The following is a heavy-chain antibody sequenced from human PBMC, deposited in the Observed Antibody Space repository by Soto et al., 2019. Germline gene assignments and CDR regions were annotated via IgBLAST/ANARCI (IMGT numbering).Heavy chain of an antibody. CDR2: INHRGSA. Sequence: PSETLSLTCAVSGASVSSTYLWSWVRQPPGKGPEWIGEINHRGSANYNPSLKSRVTISVDISKSQFSLRLTSVTAADTAVYYCARSIVVVTALDYWGQGTLVTVSS. J-gene: IGHJ4*02. CDR3: ARSIVVVTALDY. D-gene: IGHD2-21*02. V-gene: IGHV4-4*02. CDR1: GASVSSTYL.